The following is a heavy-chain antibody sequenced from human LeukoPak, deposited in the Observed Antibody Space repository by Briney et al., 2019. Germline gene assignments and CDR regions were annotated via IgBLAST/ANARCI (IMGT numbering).Heavy chain of an antibody. V-gene: IGHV3-30-3*01. CDR1: GFTFSSYA. J-gene: IGHJ4*02. CDR2: ISYDGSNK. CDR3: ARAPGDDFWSGYYHFDY. D-gene: IGHD3-3*01. Sequence: PGRSLRLSCAASGFTFSSYAMHWVRQAPGKGLEWVAVISYDGSNKYYADSVKGRFTISRDNSKNTLHLQMNSLRAEDTAVYYCARAPGDDFWSGYYHFDYWGQGTLVTVSS.